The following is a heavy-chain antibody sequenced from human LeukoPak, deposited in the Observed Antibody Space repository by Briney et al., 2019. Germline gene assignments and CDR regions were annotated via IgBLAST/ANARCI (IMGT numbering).Heavy chain of an antibody. CDR1: GCTFSRYW. J-gene: IGHJ4*02. V-gene: IGHV3-74*01. CDR3: TTGPSYGYEY. D-gene: IGHD5-18*01. CDR2: VKSDGITT. Sequence: GGSLRLSCAASGCTFSRYWMHWVRQAPGKGLVWVSLVKSDGITTIYADSVKGRFTISRDNAKNTLYLQMNSLRAEDTAVYYCTTGPSYGYEYWDQGTLVTVSS.